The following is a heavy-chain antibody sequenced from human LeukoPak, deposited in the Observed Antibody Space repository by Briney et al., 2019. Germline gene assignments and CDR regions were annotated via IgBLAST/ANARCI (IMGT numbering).Heavy chain of an antibody. CDR1: GGTFSSYA. CDR3: AREWAAAGNWFDP. J-gene: IGHJ5*02. V-gene: IGHV1-69*05. Sequence: GASVKVSCKASGGTFSSYAISWVRQAPGQGLEWMGGIIPIFGTANYAQKFQGRVTITTDESTSTAYMELSSLRSEDTAMYYCAREWAAAGNWFDPWGQGTLVTVSS. D-gene: IGHD6-13*01. CDR2: IIPIFGTA.